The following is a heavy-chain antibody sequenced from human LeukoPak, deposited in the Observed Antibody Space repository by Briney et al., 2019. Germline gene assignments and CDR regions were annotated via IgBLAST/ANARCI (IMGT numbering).Heavy chain of an antibody. Sequence: PGGSLRLSCAASGFTFSSYSMNWVRQAPGKGLEWVSYISSTNYYTYYADSVKGRFTISRDNAKNSLYLQMNSLGAEDTAVYYCARGRSGWYEDFWGQGTLVTVSS. CDR1: GFTFSSYS. D-gene: IGHD6-19*01. CDR3: ARGRSGWYEDF. J-gene: IGHJ4*02. V-gene: IGHV3-21*06. CDR2: ISSTNYYT.